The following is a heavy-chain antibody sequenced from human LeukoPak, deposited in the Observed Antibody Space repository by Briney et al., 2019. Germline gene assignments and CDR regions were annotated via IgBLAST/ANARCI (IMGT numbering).Heavy chain of an antibody. CDR2: IIPILDIA. J-gene: IGHJ4*02. V-gene: IGHV1-69*04. CDR1: GGTFSSYA. D-gene: IGHD3-22*01. Sequence: SVKVSCKASGGTFSSYAISWVRQAPGQGLEWMGRIIPILDIANYAQKFQGRVTITADKSTSTAYMELSSLRSEDTAVYYCARSSSDNYYDSSVDYWGQGTLVTVSS. CDR3: ARSSSDNYYDSSVDY.